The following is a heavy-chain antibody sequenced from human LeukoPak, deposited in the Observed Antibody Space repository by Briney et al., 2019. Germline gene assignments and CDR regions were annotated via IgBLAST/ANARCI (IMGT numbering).Heavy chain of an antibody. CDR2: ISPYNGNT. CDR1: GYTFTSYG. Sequence: ASVKVSCKASGYTFTSYGISWVRQAPGQGLEWMGWISPYNGNTNYVQKLQGRVTMTTDTSTSTAYMELRSLRSDDTAVYYCAREGYGYVWGSYRSEFWGQGTLVTVSP. V-gene: IGHV1-18*01. J-gene: IGHJ4*02. D-gene: IGHD3-16*02. CDR3: AREGYGYVWGSYRSEF.